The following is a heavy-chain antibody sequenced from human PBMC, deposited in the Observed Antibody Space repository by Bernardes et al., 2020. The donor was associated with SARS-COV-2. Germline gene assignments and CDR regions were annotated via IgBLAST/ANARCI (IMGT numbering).Heavy chain of an antibody. CDR2: ISSRGKT. J-gene: IGHJ5*02. CDR3: ARRLVEQLETSPNNWLDP. V-gene: IGHV4-59*08. Sequence: SDTLSPTCTFSNDAIHTYSWNWIRQSPGKGLEWIGRISSRGKTKYNPSLNSRVSISLDTSKNQFSLRLSSVTAADTAVYYCARRLVEQLETSPNNWLDPWGQGTRVTVSS. D-gene: IGHD2-15*01. CDR1: NDAIHTYS.